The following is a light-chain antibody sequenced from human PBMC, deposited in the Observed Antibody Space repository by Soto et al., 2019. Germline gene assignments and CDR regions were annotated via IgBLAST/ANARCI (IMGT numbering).Light chain of an antibody. CDR3: AAWDDSLSPSCV. V-gene: IGLV1-47*01. J-gene: IGLJ1*01. CDR1: SSNIGSNY. CDR2: RNN. Sequence: QCVLTQPPSSSGTPGQRVTISCSGSSSNIGSNYVYWYQQLPGTAPKLLIYRNNQRPSGVPDRFSGSKSGTSASLAISGLRSEDEADYYCAAWDDSLSPSCVFGTGTKVTVL.